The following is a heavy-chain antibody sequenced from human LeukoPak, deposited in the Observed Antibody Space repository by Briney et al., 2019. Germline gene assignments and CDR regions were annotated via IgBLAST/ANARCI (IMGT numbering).Heavy chain of an antibody. V-gene: IGHV4-61*02. D-gene: IGHD6-13*01. CDR2: IYTSGST. CDR1: GGSISSGSYY. J-gene: IGHJ4*02. CDR3: ARGSSSFVY. Sequence: SQTLSLACTVSGGSISSGSYYWSWIRQPAGKGLEWIGRIYTSGSTNYNPSLKSRVTISVDTSKNQFSLKLSSVTAADTAVYYCARGSSSFVYWGQGTLVTVSS.